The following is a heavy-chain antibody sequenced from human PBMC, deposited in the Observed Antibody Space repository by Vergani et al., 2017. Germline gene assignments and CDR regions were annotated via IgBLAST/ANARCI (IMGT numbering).Heavy chain of an antibody. V-gene: IGHV4-34*01. J-gene: IGHJ6*02. CDR3: ARALTYYEFWSGYSNGMDV. CDR2: INHSGST. D-gene: IGHD3-3*01. Sequence: QVQLQQWGAGLLKPSETLSLTCAVYGGSFSGYYWSWIRQPPGKGLEWIGEINHSGSTNYNPSLKSRVTISVDTSKNQLSLKLSSVTAADTAVYYCARALTYYEFWSGYSNGMDVWGQGTTVTVSS. CDR1: GGSFSGYY.